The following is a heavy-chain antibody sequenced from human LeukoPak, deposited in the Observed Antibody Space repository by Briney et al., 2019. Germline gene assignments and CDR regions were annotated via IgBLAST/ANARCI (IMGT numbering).Heavy chain of an antibody. J-gene: IGHJ4*02. D-gene: IGHD5-18*01. CDR1: GGSFSGYY. CDR2: INHSGST. V-gene: IGHV4-34*01. Sequence: SETLSLTCDVYGGSFSGYYWSWIRQPPGKGLEWIGEINHSGSTNYNPSLKSRVTISVDTSKNQFSLKLSSVTAADTAVYYCARGYGRGYSYGRYFDYWSQGTLVTVSS. CDR3: ARGYGRGYSYGRYFDY.